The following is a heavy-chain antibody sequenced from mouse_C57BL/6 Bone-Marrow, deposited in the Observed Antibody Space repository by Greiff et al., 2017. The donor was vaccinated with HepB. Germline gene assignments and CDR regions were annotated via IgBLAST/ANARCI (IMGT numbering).Heavy chain of an antibody. CDR2: IWGGGST. CDR1: GFSFTSYG. J-gene: IGHJ4*01. Sequence: VKLVESGPGLVAPSQRLSITCTVSGFSFTSYGVDWVRQPPGKGREWLGVIWGGGSTNYNSALLSRLSISKDNSTSQAFSKMNSLQTDDTDMYYWAKHADYGLMDHWGQGTAVTGSS. D-gene: IGHD1-2*01. V-gene: IGHV2-9*01. CDR3: AKHADYGLMDH.